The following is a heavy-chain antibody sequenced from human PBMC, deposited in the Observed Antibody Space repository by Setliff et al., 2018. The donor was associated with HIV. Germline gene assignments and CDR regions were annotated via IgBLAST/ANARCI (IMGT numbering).Heavy chain of an antibody. D-gene: IGHD1-20*01. CDR1: GFTFSTYW. V-gene: IGHV3-7*03. Sequence: PGGSLRLSCAASGFTFSTYWMSWGRQAPGKGLEWVANIKHDGSDKYYVDSVKGRFTISRDNAKNSVYLQMSSLRAEDTAVYYCARTLTGKAPLATIDYWGQGALVTVSS. J-gene: IGHJ4*02. CDR2: IKHDGSDK. CDR3: ARTLTGKAPLATIDY.